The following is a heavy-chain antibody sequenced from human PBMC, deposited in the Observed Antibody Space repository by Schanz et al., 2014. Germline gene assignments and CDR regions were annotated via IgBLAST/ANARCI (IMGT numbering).Heavy chain of an antibody. CDR1: GFTFSSYA. J-gene: IGHJ4*02. CDR2: VPFDGSQK. D-gene: IGHD2-2*01. CDR3: ARESSSDIVLVPGAVFDH. V-gene: IGHV3-30*04. Sequence: QVQLVESGGGVVQPGRSLRLSCAASGFTFSSYALHWVRQAPGKGLEWVAFVPFDGSQKFYADSVKGRFTISRDNSKNTVYLQMNSLRPGDTAVYYCARESSSDIVLVPGAVFDHWGQGILXTVSS.